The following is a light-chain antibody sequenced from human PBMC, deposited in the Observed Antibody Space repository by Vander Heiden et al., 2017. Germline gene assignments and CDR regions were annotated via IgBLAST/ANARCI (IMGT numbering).Light chain of an antibody. V-gene: IGLV7-46*01. Sequence: QAVVTQEPSLTVSPGGTVTLTCGSSAGPVTSDHFPYWFQQKPGQAPRTLIHDVNIQHSWTPARFSGSLLGGKAALTLSGAQPEDEAEYYCLLQYSGARVFGGGTKLTVL. CDR3: LLQYSGARV. CDR2: DVN. J-gene: IGLJ3*02. CDR1: AGPVTSDHF.